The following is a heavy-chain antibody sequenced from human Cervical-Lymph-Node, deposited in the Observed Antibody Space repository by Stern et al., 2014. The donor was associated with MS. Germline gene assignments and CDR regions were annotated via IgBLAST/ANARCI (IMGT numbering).Heavy chain of an antibody. CDR1: GFTFTSSA. J-gene: IGHJ3*02. Sequence: QLVQSGPEVKKPGTSVKVSCKASGFTFTSSAVQWVRQARGQRLEWIGRIVVGSGNTNYAQKFQERVTITRDMSTSTAYMELSSLRSEDTAVYYCAAEPMYYSDSVGAFDIWGQGTMVTVSS. CDR3: AAEPMYYSDSVGAFDI. V-gene: IGHV1-58*01. D-gene: IGHD3-22*01. CDR2: IVVGSGNT.